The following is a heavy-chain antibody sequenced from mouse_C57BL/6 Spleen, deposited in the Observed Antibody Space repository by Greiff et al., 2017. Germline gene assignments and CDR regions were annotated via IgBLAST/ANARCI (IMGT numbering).Heavy chain of an antibody. Sequence: QVQLQQPGAELVMPGASVKLSCKASGYTFTSYWMHWVKQRPGQGLEWIGEIDPSDSYTNYNQKFKGKSTLTVDKSSSTAYMQLSSLTSEDSAVYYCASWWSYDHWYFDVWGTGTTVTVSS. V-gene: IGHV1-69*01. D-gene: IGHD1-1*02. CDR1: GYTFTSYW. J-gene: IGHJ1*03. CDR3: ASWWSYDHWYFDV. CDR2: IDPSDSYT.